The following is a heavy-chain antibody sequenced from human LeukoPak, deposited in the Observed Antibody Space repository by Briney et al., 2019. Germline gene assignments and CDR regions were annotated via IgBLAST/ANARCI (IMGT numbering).Heavy chain of an antibody. V-gene: IGHV3-74*01. CDR2: INADGKDT. J-gene: IGHJ4*02. D-gene: IGHD6-19*01. Sequence: GRSLRLSCVASGFNLDSYWMHWVPQAPGKVLLSVSRINADGKDTPYVDSVRGRFSVSRDNAKNTLYLQMHSLRAEDTAVYYCARGSSSGWPDYFDYWGQGVLVTVSS. CDR1: GFNLDSYW. CDR3: ARGSSSGWPDYFDY.